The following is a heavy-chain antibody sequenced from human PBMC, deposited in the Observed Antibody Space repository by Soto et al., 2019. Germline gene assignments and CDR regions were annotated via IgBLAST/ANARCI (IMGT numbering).Heavy chain of an antibody. V-gene: IGHV3-30-3*01. CDR3: ARDSGYSSGPAV. D-gene: IGHD2-15*01. CDR2: ISYDGSNK. Sequence: GGSLRLSCAASGFTFSSYAMHWVRQAPGKGLEWVAVISYDGSNKYYADSVKGRFTISRDNSKNTLYLQMNSLRAEDTAVYYCARDSGYSSGPAVWGQGTTVTVSS. J-gene: IGHJ6*02. CDR1: GFTFSSYA.